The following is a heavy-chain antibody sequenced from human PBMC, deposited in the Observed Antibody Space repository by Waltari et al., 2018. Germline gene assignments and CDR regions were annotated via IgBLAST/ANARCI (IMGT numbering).Heavy chain of an antibody. V-gene: IGHV3-48*01. J-gene: IGHJ3*02. D-gene: IGHD3-3*01. Sequence: EVQLVESGGGLVQPGGSLRLSCAASGFTFSTYSMNWFRQAPGKGLEWLSFVSSTGSPIYYAESVKGRFTISRDNDNNLVYLQMSSLRAEDTAVYYCARDDLLRGHYSYDALDIWGQGTMVTVSS. CDR3: ARDDLLRGHYSYDALDI. CDR1: GFTFSTYS. CDR2: VSSTGSPI.